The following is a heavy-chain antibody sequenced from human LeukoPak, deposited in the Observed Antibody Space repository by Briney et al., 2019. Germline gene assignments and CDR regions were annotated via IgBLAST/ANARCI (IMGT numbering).Heavy chain of an antibody. J-gene: IGHJ3*01. Sequence: TASETLSLTCTVSGGSISSYYWGWLRQPPGKGLEWIGSIYHSGSTYYNPSLKSRVTISVDTSKNQFSLKLSSVTAADTAVYYCARVRQKVVWGQGTMVTVSS. CDR2: IYHSGST. CDR1: GGSISSYY. V-gene: IGHV4-38-2*02. CDR3: ARVRQKVV.